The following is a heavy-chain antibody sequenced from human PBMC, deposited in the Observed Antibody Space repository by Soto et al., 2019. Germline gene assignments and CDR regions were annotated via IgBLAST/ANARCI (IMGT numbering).Heavy chain of an antibody. CDR1: GGSISSYY. CDR3: ARVTTSYYYYGMDV. V-gene: IGHV4-59*01. J-gene: IGHJ6*02. D-gene: IGHD4-17*01. Sequence: ETLSLTCTVSGGSISSYYWSWIRQPPGKGLEWIGYIYYSGSTNYNPSLKSRVTISVDTSKNQFSLKLSSVTAADTAVYYCARVTTSYYYYGMDVWGQGTTVTVSS. CDR2: IYYSGST.